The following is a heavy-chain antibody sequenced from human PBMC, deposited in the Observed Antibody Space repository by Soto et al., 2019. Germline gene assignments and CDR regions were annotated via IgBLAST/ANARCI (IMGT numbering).Heavy chain of an antibody. CDR1: GFTFSSYG. V-gene: IGHV3-33*01. D-gene: IGHD3-10*01. CDR3: ARDRVGYYYGSGSYNY. CDR2: IWYDGSNK. J-gene: IGHJ4*02. Sequence: QVQLVESGGGVVQPGRSLRLSCAASGFTFSSYGMHWVRQAPGKGLEWVAVIWYDGSNKYYADSVKGRFTISRDNSKNTLYLQRNSLRAEDTAVYYCARDRVGYYYGSGSYNYWGQGTLVTVSS.